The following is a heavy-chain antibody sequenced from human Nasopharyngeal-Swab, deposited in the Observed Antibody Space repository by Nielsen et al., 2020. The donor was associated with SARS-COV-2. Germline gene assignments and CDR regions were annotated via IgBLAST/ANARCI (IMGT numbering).Heavy chain of an antibody. D-gene: IGHD2-8*02. CDR3: ARGSGGAQIFDY. J-gene: IGHJ4*02. Sequence: GGSLRLSCAASGFTFSSYDMHWVRQATGKGLEWVSAIGTAGDTYYPGSMKGRFTISRENAKNSLYLQMNSLRAEDTAVYYCARGSGGAQIFDYWGQGTLVTVSS. CDR1: GFTFSSYD. CDR2: IGTAGDT. V-gene: IGHV3-13*01.